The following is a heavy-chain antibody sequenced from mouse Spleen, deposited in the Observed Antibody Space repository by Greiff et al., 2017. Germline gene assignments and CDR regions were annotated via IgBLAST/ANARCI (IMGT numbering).Heavy chain of an antibody. CDR1: GFTFSDYG. CDR3: ARPFTTAWFAC. Sequence: EVQLVESGGGLVKPGGSLKLSCAASGFTFSDYGMHWVRQAPEKGLEWVAYISSGSSTIYYADTVKGRFTISRDNAKNTLFLQMTSLRSEDTAMYYCARPFTTAWFACWGQGTLVTVSA. CDR2: ISSGSSTI. J-gene: IGHJ3*01. V-gene: IGHV5-17*01. D-gene: IGHD1-1*01.